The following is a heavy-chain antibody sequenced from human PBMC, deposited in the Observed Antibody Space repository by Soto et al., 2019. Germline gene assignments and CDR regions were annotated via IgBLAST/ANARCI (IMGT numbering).Heavy chain of an antibody. CDR3: VKTYSSGWYGSIDY. CDR1: GFTFSSYS. J-gene: IGHJ4*02. D-gene: IGHD6-19*01. V-gene: IGHV3-48*02. CDR2: ISSSSSTI. Sequence: GGSLRLSCAASGFTFSSYSMNWVRQAPGKGLEWVSYISSSSSTIYYADSVKGRFTISRDNAKNSLYLQMNSLRDEDTAVYYCVKTYSSGWYGSIDYWGQGTLVTVSS.